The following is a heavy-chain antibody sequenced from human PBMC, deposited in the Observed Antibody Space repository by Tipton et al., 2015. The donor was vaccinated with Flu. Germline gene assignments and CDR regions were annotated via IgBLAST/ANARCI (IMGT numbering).Heavy chain of an antibody. CDR1: GYPISSGYY. CDR2: IYHSGST. Sequence: TLSLTCAVSGYPISSGYYWGWIRQPPGKGLEWIGRIYHSGSTYYNPSLKSRVTISVDTSKNQFSLKLSSVTAADTAVYYCAGQRLILDDSSGYYDYWGQGTLVTVSS. CDR3: AGQRLILDDSSGYYDY. D-gene: IGHD3-22*01. J-gene: IGHJ4*02. V-gene: IGHV4-38-2*01.